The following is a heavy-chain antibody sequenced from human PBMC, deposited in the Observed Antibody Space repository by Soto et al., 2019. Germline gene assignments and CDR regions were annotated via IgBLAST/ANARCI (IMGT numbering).Heavy chain of an antibody. Sequence: GASVKVSCKAPADTFTSCYIHWVRQAPGKGLERVSAISGSGGSTYYADSVKGRFTISRDNSKNTLYLQMNSLRAEDTAVYYCAKDPQATAPGPFDYWGQGTLVTVSS. CDR3: AKDPQATAPGPFDY. D-gene: IGHD1-26*01. CDR2: ISGSGGST. J-gene: IGHJ4*02. V-gene: IGHV3-23*01. CDR1: ADTFTSCY.